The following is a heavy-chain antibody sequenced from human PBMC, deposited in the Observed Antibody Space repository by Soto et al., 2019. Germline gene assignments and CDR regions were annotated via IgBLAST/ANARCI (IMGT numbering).Heavy chain of an antibody. CDR3: AGQWELLLWAFDI. CDR1: GYTFTGYY. D-gene: IGHD1-26*01. J-gene: IGHJ3*02. V-gene: IGHV1-2*04. CDR2: INPNSGGT. Sequence: ASVKVSCKASGYTFTGYYMHWVRQAPGQGLEWMGWINPNSGGTNYAQKFQGWVTMTRDTSINTAYMELSRLRSDDTAVYYCAGQWELLLWAFDIWGQGTMVTVSS.